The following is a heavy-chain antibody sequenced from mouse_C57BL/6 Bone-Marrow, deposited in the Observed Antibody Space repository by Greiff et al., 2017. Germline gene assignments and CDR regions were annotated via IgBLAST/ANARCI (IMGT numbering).Heavy chain of an antibody. Sequence: QVQLQQSGAELARPGASVKLSCKASGYTFTSYCISWVKQRPGQGLEWIGEIDPTSGNTNYNQQFKGKATLTVDKSSSTAYMPLRSLTSSDAAVYFCVEYCGSSAWFAYWGQGTLVTVSA. D-gene: IGHD1-1*01. CDR1: GYTFTSYC. J-gene: IGHJ3*01. CDR3: VEYCGSSAWFAY. CDR2: IDPTSGNT. V-gene: IGHV1-81*01.